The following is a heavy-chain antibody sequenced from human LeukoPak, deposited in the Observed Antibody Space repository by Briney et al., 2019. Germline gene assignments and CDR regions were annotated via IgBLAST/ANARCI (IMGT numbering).Heavy chain of an antibody. CDR3: ARGRYGSGSYLWGRGDY. V-gene: IGHV3-21*05. J-gene: IGHJ4*02. D-gene: IGHD3-10*01. CDR2: ISSSSSYI. Sequence: PGGSLRLSCAASGFTFSSYSMNWVRQAPGKGLEWVSYISSSSSYIYYADSVKGRFTISRDNAKNSLYLQMNSLRAEDTAVYYCARGRYGSGSYLWGRGDYWGQGTLVTVSS. CDR1: GFTFSSYS.